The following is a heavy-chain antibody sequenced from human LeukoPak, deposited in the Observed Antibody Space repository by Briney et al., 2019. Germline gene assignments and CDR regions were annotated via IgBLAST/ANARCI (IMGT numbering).Heavy chain of an antibody. J-gene: IGHJ4*02. D-gene: IGHD3-3*01. V-gene: IGHV4-59*12. CDR2: IYYSGST. CDR1: GGSISSYY. CDR3: ARGERYDFHFDY. Sequence: PSETLSLTCTVSGGSISSYYWSWIRQPPGKGLEWIGYIYYSGSTNYNPSLKSRVTISVDTSKNQFSLKLSPVTAADTAVYYCARGERYDFHFDYWGQGTLVTVSS.